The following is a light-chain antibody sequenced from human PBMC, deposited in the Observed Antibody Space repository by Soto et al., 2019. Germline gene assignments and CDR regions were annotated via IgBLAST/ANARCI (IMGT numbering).Light chain of an antibody. J-gene: IGLJ1*01. V-gene: IGLV2-14*01. CDR2: DVA. CDR3: SSYGSITIRFV. CDR1: SSDVGGYDY. Sequence: QSALTQPASVSGSPGQSITISCTGTSSDVGGYDYVSWYQQHPGKAPKLMIYDVATRPSGVSDRFSGSKSGNTASLTISGLQAEDEADYYCSSYGSITIRFVFGTGTKLTVL.